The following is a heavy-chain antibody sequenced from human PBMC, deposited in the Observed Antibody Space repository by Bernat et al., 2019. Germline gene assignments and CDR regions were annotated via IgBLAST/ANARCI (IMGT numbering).Heavy chain of an antibody. CDR3: AREKGGSPPPSYHCYGVDV. J-gene: IGHJ6*04. CDR1: GGSISDFF. CDR2: IHYTGST. V-gene: IGHV4-59*01. D-gene: IGHD3-16*01. Sequence: QVQLQESGPGLVKPSETLSLTCTVSGGSISDFFWRWIRQPPGKGLEWVGNIHYTGSTNYNPSLKNRVTISVDTSKNQFSLRLTSVNAADTAMYYCAREKGGSPPPSYHCYGVDVWGKGTTFTVSS.